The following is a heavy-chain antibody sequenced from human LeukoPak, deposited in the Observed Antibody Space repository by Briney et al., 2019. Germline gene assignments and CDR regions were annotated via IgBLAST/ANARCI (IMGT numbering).Heavy chain of an antibody. V-gene: IGHV3-20*04. Sequence: SGGSLRLSCAASGFTFDDYGMSWVRQAPGKGLEWVSGINWNGGSTGYVDSVKGRFTISRDNAKNSLYLQMNSLRAEDTALYYCARDGASGSSTDYWGQGTLVTVSS. CDR3: ARDGASGSSTDY. CDR2: INWNGGST. J-gene: IGHJ4*02. D-gene: IGHD1-26*01. CDR1: GFTFDDYG.